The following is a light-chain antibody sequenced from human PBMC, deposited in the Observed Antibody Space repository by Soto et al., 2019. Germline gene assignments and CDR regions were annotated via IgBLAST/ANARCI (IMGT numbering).Light chain of an antibody. V-gene: IGKV1-12*01. J-gene: IGKJ1*01. CDR1: QDIGRR. Sequence: DTQITQSPSSVSASIGARVTITCRSSQDIGRRLAWFQQKPGKAPKSLIQAASSLQGEVPSTFSGSGPGTDFTLTINTLPPEDFATYYCLQVYSFPRTFGQGTKVDIK. CDR3: LQVYSFPRT. CDR2: AAS.